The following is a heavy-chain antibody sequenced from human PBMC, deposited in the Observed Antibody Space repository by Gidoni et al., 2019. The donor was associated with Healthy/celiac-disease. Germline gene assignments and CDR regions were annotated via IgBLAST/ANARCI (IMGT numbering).Heavy chain of an antibody. CDR3: ARGPPDFCFDY. J-gene: IGHJ4*02. CDR2: IIPILGIA. D-gene: IGHD3-3*01. Sequence: QVQLVQSGAEVKKPGSSVKFSCKASGGTFSSYAISWVRQAPGQGLEWMGRIIPILGIANYAQKFQGRVTITADKSTSTAYMELSSLRSEDTAVYYCARGPPDFCFDYWGQGTLVTVSS. CDR1: GGTFSSYA. V-gene: IGHV1-69*04.